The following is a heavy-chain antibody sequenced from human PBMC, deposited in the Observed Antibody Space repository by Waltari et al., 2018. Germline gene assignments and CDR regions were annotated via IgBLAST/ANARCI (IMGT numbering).Heavy chain of an antibody. Sequence: QVQLQQWGAGQLQPSETLSLTCAVYGVPFSGYYWGWIRQPPGKGLEWIGEINHNGNINRNPSLRSRLTMLIDTSKSQFALKLNSVTAADTGVYYCVRLEDCTGPGGNCYSADSFAMDVWG. V-gene: IGHV4-34*02. D-gene: IGHD2-15*01. J-gene: IGHJ6*01. CDR1: GVPFSGYY. CDR3: VRLEDCTGPGGNCYSADSFAMDV. CDR2: INHNGNI.